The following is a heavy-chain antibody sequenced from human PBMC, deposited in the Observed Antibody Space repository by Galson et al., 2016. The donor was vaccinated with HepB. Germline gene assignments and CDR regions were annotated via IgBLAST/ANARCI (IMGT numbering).Heavy chain of an antibody. J-gene: IGHJ3*02. V-gene: IGHV1-3*01. CDR1: GYTFTYYA. Sequence: SVKVSCKASGYTFTYYAIHWVRQAPGQGLECLGWITDGIGQTHYSQKFQGRVTITRDTSANTAFLELRSLRSEDTAVYYCARELGYCGGGMCYDDAFDIWGQGTMVTVSS. D-gene: IGHD2-15*01. CDR2: ITDGIGQT. CDR3: ARELGYCGGGMCYDDAFDI.